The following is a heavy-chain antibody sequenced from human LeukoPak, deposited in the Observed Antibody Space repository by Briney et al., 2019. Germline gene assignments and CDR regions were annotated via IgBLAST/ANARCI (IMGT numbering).Heavy chain of an antibody. J-gene: IGHJ6*02. CDR3: ARVGACSSTSCRTYYYYGMDV. CDR2: IYCGGST. D-gene: IGHD2-2*01. CDR1: GFTFSSNY. V-gene: IGHV3-66*01. Sequence: GGFLRLSCAASGFTFSSNYMSWVRQAPGKGLEWVSVIYCGGSTYYAGSVKGRFTISRDNAKNTLYLQMNSRRAEDTAVYYCARVGACSSTSCRTYYYYGMDVWGQGTTVTVSS.